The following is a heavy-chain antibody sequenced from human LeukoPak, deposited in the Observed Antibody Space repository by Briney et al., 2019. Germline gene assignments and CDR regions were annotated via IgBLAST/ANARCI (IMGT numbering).Heavy chain of an antibody. J-gene: IGHJ5*02. CDR1: GGSLSSYY. Sequence: SETLSLTCTVSGGSLSSYYWSWIRQPPGKGLEWIGYIYYSGSTNYNPSLKSRVTISVDTSKNQFSLKLSSVTAADTAVYYCARENVLRYFPFDPWGQGTLVTVSS. CDR2: IYYSGST. V-gene: IGHV4-59*12. D-gene: IGHD3-9*01. CDR3: ARENVLRYFPFDP.